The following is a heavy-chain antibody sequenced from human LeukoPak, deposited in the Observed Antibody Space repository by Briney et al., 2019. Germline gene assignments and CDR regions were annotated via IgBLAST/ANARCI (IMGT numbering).Heavy chain of an antibody. CDR3: ARDYCSSTSCLFDY. V-gene: IGHV1-2*06. J-gene: IGHJ4*02. CDR2: INPNSGDT. D-gene: IGHD2-2*01. Sequence: ASVKVSCKASGYTFTGYHMHWARQAPGQGLEWMGRINPNSGDTNYAQKFQGRVTMTRDTSISTAYMELSRLRSDDTAVYYCARDYCSSTSCLFDYWGQGTLVTVSS. CDR1: GYTFTGYH.